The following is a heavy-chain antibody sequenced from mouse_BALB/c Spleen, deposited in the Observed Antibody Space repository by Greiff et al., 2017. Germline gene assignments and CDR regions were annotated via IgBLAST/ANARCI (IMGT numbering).Heavy chain of an antibody. J-gene: IGHJ4*01. V-gene: IGHV3-6*02. CDR3: AKLTGTLYYAMDY. Sequence: DVKLVESGPGLVKPSQSLSLTCSVTGYSITSGYYWNWIRQFPGNKLEWMGYISYDGSNNYNPSLKNRISITRDTSKNQFFLKLNSVTTEDTATYYCAKLTGTLYYAMDYWGQGTSVTVSS. CDR1: GYSITSGYY. D-gene: IGHD4-1*01. CDR2: ISYDGSN.